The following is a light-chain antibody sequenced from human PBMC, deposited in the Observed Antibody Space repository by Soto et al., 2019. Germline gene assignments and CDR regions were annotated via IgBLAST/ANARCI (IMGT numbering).Light chain of an antibody. CDR2: YNN. J-gene: IGLJ1*01. Sequence: QSVLTQPPSASGTAGQVVTISCSGGDSNIGSNSVYWYQHLPRMAPKLLIYYNNQRPSGVPDRFSGSRSGTSASLAIGGLRSEDEAVYYCAAWDASLSACVFGNGTKVTVL. V-gene: IGLV1-47*02. CDR3: AAWDASLSACV. CDR1: DSNIGSNS.